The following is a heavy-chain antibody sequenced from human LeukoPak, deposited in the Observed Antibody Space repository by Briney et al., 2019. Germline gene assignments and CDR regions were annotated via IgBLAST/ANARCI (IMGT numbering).Heavy chain of an antibody. D-gene: IGHD3-10*01. Sequence: ASVKVSCKASGYTFTSYGISWVRQAPGQGLEWMGWISAYNGNTNYAQKLQGRVTMTTDTSTSTAYMELRSLRSDDTAVYYCARDGHPGRSGSLPPPNDYWGQGTLVTVSS. V-gene: IGHV1-18*01. J-gene: IGHJ4*02. CDR2: ISAYNGNT. CDR3: ARDGHPGRSGSLPPPNDY. CDR1: GYTFTSYG.